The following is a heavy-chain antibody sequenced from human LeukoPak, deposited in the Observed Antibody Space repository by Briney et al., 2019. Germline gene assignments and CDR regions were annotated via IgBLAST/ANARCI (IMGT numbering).Heavy chain of an antibody. CDR3: AKDLVRGVITTGNWFEP. J-gene: IGHJ5*02. D-gene: IGHD3-10*01. V-gene: IGHV3-30*09. CDR2: ISYDGTNK. CDR1: GYTFTSYF. Sequence: SCKASGYTFTSYFMHWVRQAPGKGLEWVAVISYDGTNKYYGDSVKGRFAISRDNFKDTLYLQMNSLRAEDTAVYYCAKDLVRGVITTGNWFEPWGQGTRVIVSS.